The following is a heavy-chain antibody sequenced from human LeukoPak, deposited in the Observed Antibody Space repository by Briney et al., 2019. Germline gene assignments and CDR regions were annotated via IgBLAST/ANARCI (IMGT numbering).Heavy chain of an antibody. D-gene: IGHD3-9*01. CDR3: ARSTSSEYDIYHFDY. Sequence: PGGSLRLSCAASGFTFSSYGMHWVRQAPGKGLVWVAVIWYDGNNKYYADSVKGRFTISRDNSKNTLYLQMNSLRAGDTAVYYCARSTSSEYDIYHFDYWGQGTLVTVSS. V-gene: IGHV3-33*08. J-gene: IGHJ4*02. CDR1: GFTFSSYG. CDR2: IWYDGNNK.